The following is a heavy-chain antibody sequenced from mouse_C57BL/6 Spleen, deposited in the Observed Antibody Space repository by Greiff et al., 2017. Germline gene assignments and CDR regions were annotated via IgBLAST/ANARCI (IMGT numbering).Heavy chain of an antibody. CDR1: GFTFSSYA. CDR2: ISSGGDYI. D-gene: IGHD3-2*02. V-gene: IGHV5-9-1*02. J-gene: IGHJ3*01. CDR3: TREDSSGYRDFAY. Sequence: EVKLMESGEGLVKPGGSLKLSCAASGFTFSSYAMSWVRQTPEKRLEWVAYISSGGDYIYYADPVKGRFTISRDNARNTLYLKMSSLKSEDTAMYYCTREDSSGYRDFAYWGQGTLVTVSA.